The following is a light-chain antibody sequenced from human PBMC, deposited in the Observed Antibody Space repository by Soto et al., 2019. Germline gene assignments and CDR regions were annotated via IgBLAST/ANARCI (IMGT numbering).Light chain of an antibody. J-gene: IGKJ2*01. CDR2: GAS. V-gene: IGKV1-5*01. Sequence: DIQMTQSPSTLSASVGDRVTLTCRASRTIRTWLAWFQQKPGKAPKPLIYGASSLQTGVPSRFSGSGSGTEFTLTISSLQPDDFETYYCQQYNSYSYTFGQGTKLEIK. CDR3: QQYNSYSYT. CDR1: RTIRTW.